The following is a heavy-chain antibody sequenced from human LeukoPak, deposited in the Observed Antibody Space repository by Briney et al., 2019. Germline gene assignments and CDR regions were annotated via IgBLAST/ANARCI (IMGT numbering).Heavy chain of an antibody. V-gene: IGHV4-39*01. CDR3: ARHVRDYDILTGYSRDNWFDP. CDR1: GGSISSSNYY. J-gene: IGHJ5*02. D-gene: IGHD3-9*01. Sequence: PSETLSLTCTVSGGSISSSNYYWGWIRQPPGKGLEWIGSICYSGSTFYNPSLKSRVTISVDTSKNQFSLKLSSVTAADTAVYYCARHVRDYDILTGYSRDNWFDPWGQGTLVTVSS. CDR2: ICYSGST.